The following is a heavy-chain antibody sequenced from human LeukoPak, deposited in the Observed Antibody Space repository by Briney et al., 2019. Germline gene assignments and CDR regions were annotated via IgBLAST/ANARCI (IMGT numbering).Heavy chain of an antibody. Sequence: SETLSLTCTVSGGSISSSNFYWGWIRQPLGKGLEWIGSIFYGGTTYSNPSLESRVTISVDTSKNQFSLKLSSVTAADTAVYYCASYPLTYNWFDPWGQGTLATVSS. CDR1: GGSISSSNFY. CDR2: IFYGGTT. D-gene: IGHD3-16*01. CDR3: ASYPLTYNWFDP. V-gene: IGHV4-39*01. J-gene: IGHJ5*02.